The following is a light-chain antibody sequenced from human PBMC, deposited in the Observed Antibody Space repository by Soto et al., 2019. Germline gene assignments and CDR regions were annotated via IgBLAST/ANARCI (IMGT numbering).Light chain of an antibody. J-gene: IGLJ2*01. Sequence: QSALTQPPSASGTPGQRVTISCSGSSSNIGSNTIHWYQQLPGTAPKLLIDSNNRRPSGVPDRFSGSKSGTSASLAISGLRSEDEADYYCAAWDDSLGGQGIFGGGTKLTVL. V-gene: IGLV1-44*01. CDR1: SSNIGSNT. CDR2: SNN. CDR3: AAWDDSLGGQGI.